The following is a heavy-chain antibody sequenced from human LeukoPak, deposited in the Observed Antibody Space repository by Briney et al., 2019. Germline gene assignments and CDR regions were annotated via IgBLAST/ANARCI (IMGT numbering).Heavy chain of an antibody. J-gene: IGHJ3*02. Sequence: GGSLRLSCAASGFTFSAFAMHWARQAPGKGLEWVAATSYDASNKYYAVSVRGRFTISRDNSRNTLFLQMDSPRADDTAVYYCARGTTDIVAEISDAFDIWGQGTVVTVSS. D-gene: IGHD5-12*01. CDR3: ARGTTDIVAEISDAFDI. V-gene: IGHV3-30-3*01. CDR2: TSYDASNK. CDR1: GFTFSAFA.